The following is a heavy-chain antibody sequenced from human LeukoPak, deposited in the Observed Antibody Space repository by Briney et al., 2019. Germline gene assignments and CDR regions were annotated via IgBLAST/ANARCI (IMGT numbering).Heavy chain of an antibody. V-gene: IGHV1-69*01. D-gene: IGHD2-15*01. Sequence: LRSSVKVSCKASGGTFSSYAISWVRQAPGQGLEWMGGIVPIFGTANYAQKFQGRVTITADESTSTAYMELSSLRSEDTAVYYCARDIYCSGGSCYWSWFDPWGQGTLVTVSS. CDR3: ARDIYCSGGSCYWSWFDP. J-gene: IGHJ5*02. CDR1: GGTFSSYA. CDR2: IVPIFGTA.